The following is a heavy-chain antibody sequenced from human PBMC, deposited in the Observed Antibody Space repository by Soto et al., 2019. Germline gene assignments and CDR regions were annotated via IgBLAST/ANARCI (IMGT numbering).Heavy chain of an antibody. V-gene: IGHV1-18*01. J-gene: IGHJ4*02. Sequence: QVQLVQSGAEVKKPGASVKVSCKASGYSFTMYGIKWVRQAPGQGLEGMGWISAKNGETHYAQKLQGRVSMTTDTATSTAYMELRSLRSDDTAVYYCARGKAAAGDYWGQGTLVTVSS. CDR2: ISAKNGET. D-gene: IGHD6-13*01. CDR3: ARGKAAAGDY. CDR1: GYSFTMYG.